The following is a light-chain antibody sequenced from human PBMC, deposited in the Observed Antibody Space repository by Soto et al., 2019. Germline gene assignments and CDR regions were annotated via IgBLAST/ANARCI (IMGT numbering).Light chain of an antibody. Sequence: EVVMTQSPATLSVSPGERATLSCRASQSIRTDLAWYQQKPGQAPSLLIFSASTRATGVPARFSGSGSATDFTLTISSLQAEDVAVYYCQQYHSDPITFGQGTQLEIK. V-gene: IGKV3-15*01. CDR2: SAS. CDR3: QQYHSDPIT. CDR1: QSIRTD. J-gene: IGKJ5*01.